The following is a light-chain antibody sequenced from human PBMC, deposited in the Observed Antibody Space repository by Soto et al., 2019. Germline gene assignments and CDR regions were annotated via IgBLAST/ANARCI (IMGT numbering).Light chain of an antibody. CDR2: DVS. J-gene: IGLJ1*01. CDR1: SSDVGGYNY. CDR3: SSYSSSSTPYV. Sequence: QSALTQPASVSGSPGQSINISCTGTSSDVGGYNYVSWYQQHPGKAPKLMFYDVSNRPSGVSNRFSGSKSGNTASLTISGLQAEDEADYYCSSYSSSSTPYVFGTGTKLTVL. V-gene: IGLV2-14*01.